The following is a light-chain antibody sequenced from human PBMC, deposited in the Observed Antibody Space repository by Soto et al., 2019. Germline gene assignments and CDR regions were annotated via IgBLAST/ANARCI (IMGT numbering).Light chain of an antibody. Sequence: DIQMTQSPSSVSASVGDRVTITCRASQGISSWVAWYQQKPGKAPNLLIYAASSLQSGVPSRFSGSGSGTEFTLTISSLQPEDFADYYCQQADACPLTFGGGTKVEIK. J-gene: IGKJ4*01. CDR2: AAS. CDR1: QGISSW. V-gene: IGKV1-12*01. CDR3: QQADACPLT.